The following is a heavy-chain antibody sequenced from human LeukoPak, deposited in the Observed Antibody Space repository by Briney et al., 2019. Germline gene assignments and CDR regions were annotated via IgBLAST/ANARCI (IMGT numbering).Heavy chain of an antibody. V-gene: IGHV3-74*01. CDR2: VHSDGNRK. CDR1: GFTFSSYW. Sequence: PGGSLRLSCAASGFTFSSYWMHWVRQAPGKGLVWVSRVHSDGNRKIYADSVKGRFTISRDNAKNTLYLQMNSLRAEDTAIYYCARDLDYGGYSKFDYWGQGTLVTVSS. D-gene: IGHD4-23*01. CDR3: ARDLDYGGYSKFDY. J-gene: IGHJ4*02.